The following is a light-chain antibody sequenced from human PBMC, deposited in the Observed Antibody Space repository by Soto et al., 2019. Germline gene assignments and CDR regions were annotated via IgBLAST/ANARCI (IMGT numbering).Light chain of an antibody. J-gene: IGKJ1*01. V-gene: IGKV3-20*01. CDR3: QQYITSPRT. Sequence: EIVLTQSPGTLSLSPGERAPLSCRASQIFSAAYLAWYQQKPGQAPRLLIYGASSRATGIPDRFSGIGSGTDFTLTISRLEPEDFVVYYCQQYITSPRTFGPGTKVEI. CDR1: QIFSAAY. CDR2: GAS.